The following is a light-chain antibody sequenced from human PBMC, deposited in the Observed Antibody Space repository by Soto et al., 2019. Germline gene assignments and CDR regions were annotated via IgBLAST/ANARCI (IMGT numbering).Light chain of an antibody. CDR3: LLSYNGPYV. CDR2: DTS. CDR1: TGAVTSGHY. Sequence: QAVVTQAPSLTVSPGGTITLTCGSSTGAVTSGHYPYWFQQKPGQAPRTLIYDTSNKHSWTPARFSGSLLGGKAALTLSGAQPDDEADYYCLLSYNGPYVFGAGTKVTVL. V-gene: IGLV7-46*01. J-gene: IGLJ1*01.